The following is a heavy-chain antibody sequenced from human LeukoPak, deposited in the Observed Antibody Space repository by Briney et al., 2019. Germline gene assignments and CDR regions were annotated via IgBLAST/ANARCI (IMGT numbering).Heavy chain of an antibody. CDR2: INPNSAGT. CDR3: ARGGVNNWFDP. D-gene: IGHD3-10*01. Sequence: ASVKVSCKSSGYTFTGYYVHWVRQAPGRGLEWMGWINPNSAGTNYAQKFQGRVIVTRDTSFSTAYMELSRLTSDDTAVYYCARGGVNNWFDPWGQGTLVTVSS. J-gene: IGHJ5*02. CDR1: GYTFTGYY. V-gene: IGHV1-2*02.